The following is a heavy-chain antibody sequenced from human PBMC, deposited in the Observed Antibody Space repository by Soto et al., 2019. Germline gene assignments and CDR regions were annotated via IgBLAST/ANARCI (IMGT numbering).Heavy chain of an antibody. J-gene: IGHJ4*02. V-gene: IGHV4-4*02. Sequence: QVQLQESGPGLVKPSETLSLTCAVSGDSISSPNWWSWYRQPPGKGLELVGEMFASGSSNYNPSLSGRVTMSLGTSKNHFSLRLTSLTAADTAIYYCARGGFDHRPDYWGQGIPVTVSS. CDR3: ARGGFDHRPDY. CDR2: MFASGSS. CDR1: GDSISSPNW.